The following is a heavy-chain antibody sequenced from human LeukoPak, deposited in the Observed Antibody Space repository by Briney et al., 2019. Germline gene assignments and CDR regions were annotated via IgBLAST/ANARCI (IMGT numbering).Heavy chain of an antibody. D-gene: IGHD3-16*02. CDR1: GFTFTSSA. CDR3: AAQPHDYDYVWGSYRWSDAFDI. Sequence: SVKVSCKASGFTFTSSAMQWVRQARGQRLEWIGRIVVGSGNTKYAQKFQERVTITRVMSTSTAYMELSSLRSEDTAVYYCAAQPHDYDYVWGSYRWSDAFDIWGQGTMVTVSS. J-gene: IGHJ3*02. CDR2: IVVGSGNT. V-gene: IGHV1-58*02.